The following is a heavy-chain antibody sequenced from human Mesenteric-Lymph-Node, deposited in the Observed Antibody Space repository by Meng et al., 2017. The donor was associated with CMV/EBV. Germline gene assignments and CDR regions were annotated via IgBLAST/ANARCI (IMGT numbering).Heavy chain of an antibody. CDR1: GGSISSSSYY. CDR2: IYYSGST. J-gene: IGHJ5*02. V-gene: IGHV4-39*01. D-gene: IGHD3-10*01. CDR3: ARPHYYGSGSSPWFDP. Sequence: QLQLQESGPGLVKPSETLSLTCPVSGGSISSSSYYWGWIRQPRGKGLEWIGSIYYSGSTHYNPSLKSRVTISVDTSKNQFSLKLSSVTAADTAVYYCARPHYYGSGSSPWFDPWGQGTLVTVSS.